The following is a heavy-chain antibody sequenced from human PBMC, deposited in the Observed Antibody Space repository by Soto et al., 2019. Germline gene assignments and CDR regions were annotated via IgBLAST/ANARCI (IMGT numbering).Heavy chain of an antibody. V-gene: IGHV3-48*03. D-gene: IGHD3-9*01. Sequence: PGGSLRLSCAASGFTFSSYEMNWVRQAPGKGLEWVSYISSSGSTIYYADSVKGRFTISRDNAKNSLYLQMNSLRAEDTAVYYCARGGHFDWFFLQFDYWGQGTLVTVSS. J-gene: IGHJ4*02. CDR2: ISSSGSTI. CDR3: ARGGHFDWFFLQFDY. CDR1: GFTFSSYE.